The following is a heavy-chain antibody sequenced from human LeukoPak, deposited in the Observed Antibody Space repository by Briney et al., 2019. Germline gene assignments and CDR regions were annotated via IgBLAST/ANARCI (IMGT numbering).Heavy chain of an antibody. CDR3: AGSIAVAGTIDY. D-gene: IGHD6-19*01. CDR1: GFTFSSYG. V-gene: IGHV3-33*01. J-gene: IGHJ4*02. Sequence: GGSLRLSCAASGFTFSSYGMHWVPRAPGKGLEWVAVIWYDGSNKYYADSVKGRFTISRDNSKNTLYLQMNSLRAEDTAVYYCAGSIAVAGTIDYWGQGTLVTVSS. CDR2: IWYDGSNK.